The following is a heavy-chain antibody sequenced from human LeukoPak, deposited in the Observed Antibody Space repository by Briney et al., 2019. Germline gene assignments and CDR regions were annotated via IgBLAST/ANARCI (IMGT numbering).Heavy chain of an antibody. CDR2: INPNSGGT. D-gene: IGHD1-1*01. CDR3: ARTPHDGNGRAFDI. V-gene: IGHV1-2*02. CDR1: GYTFTGYY. J-gene: IGHJ3*02. Sequence: GASVKVSCKASGYTFTGYYMHWVQQAPGQGLEWMGWINPNSGGTNYAQKFQGRVTMTRDTSISTAYMELSSLRSEDTAVYYCARTPHDGNGRAFDIWGQGTMVTVSS.